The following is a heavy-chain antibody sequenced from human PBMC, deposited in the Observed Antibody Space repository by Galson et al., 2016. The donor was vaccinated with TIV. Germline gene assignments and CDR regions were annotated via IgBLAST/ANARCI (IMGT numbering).Heavy chain of an antibody. V-gene: IGHV5-51*03. J-gene: IGHJ6*03. CDR1: GYSFTTHW. CDR2: IYPGDSDT. Sequence: QSGAEVKQSGESLKISCKASGYSFTTHWIGWVRQMPGKGLEWVGIIYPGDSDTRYSPSFQGQVTISADKSISTAYLQWSALRASDTAMYYCARSPADPQYSYYYIDVWGKGTTVTVSS. CDR3: ARSPADPQYSYYYIDV.